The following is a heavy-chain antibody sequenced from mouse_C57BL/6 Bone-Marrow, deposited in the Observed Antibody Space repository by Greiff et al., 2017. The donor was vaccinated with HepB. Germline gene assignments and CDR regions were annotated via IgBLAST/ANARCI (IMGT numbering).Heavy chain of an antibody. CDR2: IHPNSGST. CDR1: GYTFTSYW. Sequence: QVQLQQPGAELVKPGASVKLSCKASGYTFTSYWMHWVKQRPGQGLEWIGMIHPNSGSTNYNEKFKSKATLTVDKSSSTAYMQLSSLTSEDSAVYYCARSNLLWFRYAMDYWGQGTSVTVSS. D-gene: IGHD2-2*01. CDR3: ARSNLLWFRYAMDY. V-gene: IGHV1-64*01. J-gene: IGHJ4*01.